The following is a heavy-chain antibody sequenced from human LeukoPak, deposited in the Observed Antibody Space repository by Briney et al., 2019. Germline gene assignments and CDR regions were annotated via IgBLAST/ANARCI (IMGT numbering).Heavy chain of an antibody. Sequence: ASVKVSCKASGYTFTSYGISWARQAPGQGLEWMGWINAGNGNTKYSQKFQGRVTITRDTSASTAYMELSSLRSEDTAVYYCARGLAVARLYYFDYWGQGTLVTVSS. CDR3: ARGLAVARLYYFDY. CDR2: INAGNGNT. J-gene: IGHJ4*02. D-gene: IGHD6-19*01. CDR1: GYTFTSYG. V-gene: IGHV1-3*01.